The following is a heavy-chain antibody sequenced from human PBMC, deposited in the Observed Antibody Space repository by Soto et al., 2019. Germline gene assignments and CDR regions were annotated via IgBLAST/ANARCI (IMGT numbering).Heavy chain of an antibody. J-gene: IGHJ5*02. CDR3: ARVGGDIVVVPAAIHSWFDP. CDR2: IIPIFGTA. CDR1: GGTFSSYA. V-gene: IGHV1-69*06. Sequence: PVKVSCKGSGGTFSSYAISWVRQAPGQGVEGMGGIIPIFGTANYAQKFQGRVTITADKSTSTAYMELSSLRSEDTAVYYCARVGGDIVVVPAAIHSWFDPWGQGTLVTVSS. D-gene: IGHD2-2*02.